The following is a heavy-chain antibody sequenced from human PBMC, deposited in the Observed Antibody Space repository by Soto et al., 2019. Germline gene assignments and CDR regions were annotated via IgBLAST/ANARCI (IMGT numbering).Heavy chain of an antibody. CDR2: IIPILGIA. V-gene: IGHV1-69*08. CDR1: GGTFSSYT. J-gene: IGHJ4*02. D-gene: IGHD6-13*01. Sequence: QVQLVQSGAEVKKPGSSVKVSCKASGGTFSSYTISWVRQAPGQGLEWMGRIIPILGIANYAQKFQGRVTITAXXSTSTAYMELSSLRSEDTAVYYCARETGYSSSFDYWGQGTLVTVSS. CDR3: ARETGYSSSFDY.